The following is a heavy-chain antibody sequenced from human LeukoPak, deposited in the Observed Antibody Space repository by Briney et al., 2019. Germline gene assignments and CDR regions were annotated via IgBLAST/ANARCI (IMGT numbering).Heavy chain of an antibody. CDR3: ATDRLYRGYSYGFDY. CDR1: GGSISSSLYF. CDR2: GYYSGNT. V-gene: IGHV4-39*07. Sequence: SETLSLTCTVSGGSISSSLYFWAWIRQPPGKGLEWIGNGYYSGNTYYNPSLKSRLTMSVDRSKNQFSLKLSSVTAADTAVYYCATDRLYRGYSYGFDYWGQGTLVTVSS. J-gene: IGHJ4*02. D-gene: IGHD5-18*01.